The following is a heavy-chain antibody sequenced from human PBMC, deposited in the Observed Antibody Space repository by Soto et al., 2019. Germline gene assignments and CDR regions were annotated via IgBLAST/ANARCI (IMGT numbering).Heavy chain of an antibody. J-gene: IGHJ4*02. CDR3: AKDWPHFDY. CDR2: VRGTNENT. V-gene: IGHV3-23*01. Sequence: EVQLLESGGNLVQPGGSLRLSCAASGFIFSDYAMSWVRQAPGKGLEWVSLVRGTNENTYYADSVKGRFTISRDNSRNTLYLQMNSLRVEDTGIYYCAKDWPHFDYWGLGTLVTVSS. CDR1: GFIFSDYA.